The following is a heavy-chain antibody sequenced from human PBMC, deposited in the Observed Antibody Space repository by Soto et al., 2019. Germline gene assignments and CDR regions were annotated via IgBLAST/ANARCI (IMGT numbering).Heavy chain of an antibody. V-gene: IGHV4-34*01. Sequence: SETLSLTCAVYGGSFSGYYWSWIRQPPGKGLEWIGEINHSGSTNYNPSLKSRVTISVDTSKNQFSLKLSSVTAADTAVYYCARQPRSGDYASRYGMDVWGQGTTVTVSS. CDR1: GGSFSGYY. CDR2: INHSGST. J-gene: IGHJ6*02. D-gene: IGHD4-17*01. CDR3: ARQPRSGDYASRYGMDV.